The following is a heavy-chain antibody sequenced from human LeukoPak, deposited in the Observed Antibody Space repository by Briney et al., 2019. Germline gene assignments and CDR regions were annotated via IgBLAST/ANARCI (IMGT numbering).Heavy chain of an antibody. CDR3: ARDMDPTLSYYFDY. CDR2: ISSSGSTI. CDR1: GFTFSSYE. V-gene: IGHV3-48*03. J-gene: IGHJ4*02. D-gene: IGHD2-2*01. Sequence: GGSLRLSCAASGFTFSSYEMNWVRQAPGKGLEWVSYISSSGSTIYYADSVKGRFTISRDNAKNSLYLQMNSLRAEDTAVYYCARDMDPTLSYYFDYWGRGTVVTVSS.